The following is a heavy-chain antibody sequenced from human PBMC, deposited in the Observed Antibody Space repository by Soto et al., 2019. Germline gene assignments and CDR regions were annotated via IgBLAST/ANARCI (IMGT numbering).Heavy chain of an antibody. CDR1: GYTFTSYA. CDR2: INAGNGNT. CDR3: ARSIVVVTALDY. Sequence: QVQLVQSGAEEKKPGASVKVSCKASGYTFTSYAMHWERQAPGQRLEWMGWINAGNGNTKYSQKFQGRVTITRDTSASTAYMGLSSLRSEDTAVYYCARSIVVVTALDYWGQGTLVTVSS. V-gene: IGHV1-3*05. J-gene: IGHJ4*02. D-gene: IGHD2-21*02.